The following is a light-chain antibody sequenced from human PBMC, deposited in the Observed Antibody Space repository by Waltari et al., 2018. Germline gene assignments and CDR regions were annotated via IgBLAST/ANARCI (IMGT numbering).Light chain of an antibody. CDR3: QQYYSTPPYT. V-gene: IGKV4-1*01. CDR2: WAS. J-gene: IGKJ2*01. CDR1: QSVLYSSNNKNY. Sequence: DIVMTQSPDSLAVSLGERATINCKSSQSVLYSSNNKNYLAWYQQKPGQPAKLLIYWASTRESGVPDRFSGSGSGTDFTLTISRLQAEDVAVYYCQQYYSTPPYTFGQGTKLEIK.